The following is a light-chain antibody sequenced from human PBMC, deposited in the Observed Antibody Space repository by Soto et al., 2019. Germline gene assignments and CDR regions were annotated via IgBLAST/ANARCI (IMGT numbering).Light chain of an antibody. V-gene: IGLV1-47*02. Sequence: QPVLTQPHSASGTPGQRVTISCSGSSSNIGSNYVFWYQQLPGTAPKLLVYSNNQRPSGVPDRFSGSKSGTSASLAISGLRSEDEADYYCAAWDDSLSVWVFAGGTKVTVL. CDR2: SNN. CDR3: AAWDDSLSVWV. CDR1: SSNIGSNY. J-gene: IGLJ3*02.